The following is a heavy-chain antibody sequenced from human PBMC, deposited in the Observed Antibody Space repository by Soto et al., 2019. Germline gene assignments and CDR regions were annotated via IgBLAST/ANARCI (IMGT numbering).Heavy chain of an antibody. CDR3: ARRSSGWYFDH. J-gene: IGHJ4*02. D-gene: IGHD6-19*01. CDR2: ISGSDGST. V-gene: IGHV3-23*01. CDR1: GFTFSSYA. Sequence: EVQLLESGGGLVQPGGSPRLSCAASGFTFSSYAMSWVRQAPGKGLEWVSVISGSDGSTYYADSVKGRFTISRDNSKHTLYLQMNSLRAEHTAVYYCARRSSGWYFDHWGQGTLLTVSS.